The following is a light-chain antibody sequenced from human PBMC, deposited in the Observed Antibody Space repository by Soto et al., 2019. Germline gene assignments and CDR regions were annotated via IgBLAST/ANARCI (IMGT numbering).Light chain of an antibody. V-gene: IGLV2-14*01. CDR3: TSWTSSNSYV. Sequence: QSALTQPASVSGSPAQSITISCTGTSSDVGANNYVSWYQQYPGKAPKLMIFDVSNRPSGISHRFSGSKSGDTASLTISGLQAEDEADYYCTSWTSSNSYVFGTGTKLTVL. CDR1: SSDVGANNY. CDR2: DVS. J-gene: IGLJ1*01.